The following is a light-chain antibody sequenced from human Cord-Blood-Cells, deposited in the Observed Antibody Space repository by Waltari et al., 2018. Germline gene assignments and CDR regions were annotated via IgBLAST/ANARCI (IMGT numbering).Light chain of an antibody. CDR3: CSYAGSSTLV. J-gene: IGLJ3*02. V-gene: IGLV2-23*02. Sequence: QSALTQPASVSGSPGQSITISCHGTSSDVGSYNLFSWYQQHPGNAPKLRIYEVSKRPSGVSNRFSGSKSGNTAALTISGLQAEDEADYYCCSYAGSSTLVFGGGTKLTVL. CDR1: SSDVGSYNL. CDR2: EVS.